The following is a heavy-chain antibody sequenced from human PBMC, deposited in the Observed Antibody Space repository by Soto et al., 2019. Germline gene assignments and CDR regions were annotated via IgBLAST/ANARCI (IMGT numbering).Heavy chain of an antibody. J-gene: IGHJ4*02. CDR2: INSDGSDT. CDR1: GFTFSSYW. Sequence: EMQLVESGGGLVQPGGSLRLSCATSGFTFSSYWMNWVRQGLGKGLVWVSRINSDGSDTSYADSVKGRFTISRDNAKNTLYLQMNSLRAEDTAVYYCARLDSSSWAFDYWGQGTLVTVSS. V-gene: IGHV3-74*01. D-gene: IGHD6-13*01. CDR3: ARLDSSSWAFDY.